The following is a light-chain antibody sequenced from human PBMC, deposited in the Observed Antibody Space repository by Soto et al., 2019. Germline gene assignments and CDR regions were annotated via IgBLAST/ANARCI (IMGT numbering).Light chain of an antibody. J-gene: IGKJ1*01. Sequence: EIVLTQSPGTLSSSPGERATLSCRASQSVNSSYLAWHHQKPGQAPRLLIYDASNTVTGIPDRFSGSGSGTDSAFTIASLDPEDVAVYFCQQYGNSRWRWTFGQGTKVTVK. CDR2: DAS. CDR3: QQYGNSRWRWT. CDR1: QSVNSSY. V-gene: IGKV3-20*01.